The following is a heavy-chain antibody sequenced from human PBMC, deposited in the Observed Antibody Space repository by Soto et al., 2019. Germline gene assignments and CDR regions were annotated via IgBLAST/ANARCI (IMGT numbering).Heavy chain of an antibody. V-gene: IGHV4-34*01. D-gene: IGHD4-17*01. Sequence: PSVTMCHRWGVYGGSSSGYYWSWIRQPPGKGLEWIGEINHSGSTNYNPSLKSRVTISVDTSKNQFSLKLSSVTAADTAVYYCARACYGDLRYYYYDMDVWGKGTTVTVSS. CDR3: ARACYGDLRYYYYDMDV. CDR2: INHSGST. CDR1: GGSSSGYY. J-gene: IGHJ6*03.